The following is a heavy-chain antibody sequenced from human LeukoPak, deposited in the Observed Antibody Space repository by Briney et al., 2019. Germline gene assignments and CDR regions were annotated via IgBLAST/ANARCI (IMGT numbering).Heavy chain of an antibody. CDR3: ARESQQLNAFDI. D-gene: IGHD6-13*01. CDR1: GGSFSGYY. Sequence: SETLSLTCAVYGGSFSGYYWSWIRQPPGKGLEWIGEINHSGSTNYNPSLKSRVTISVDTSKNQFSLKLSSVTAADTAVYYCARESQQLNAFDIWGQGTMVTVSS. CDR2: INHSGST. J-gene: IGHJ3*02. V-gene: IGHV4-34*01.